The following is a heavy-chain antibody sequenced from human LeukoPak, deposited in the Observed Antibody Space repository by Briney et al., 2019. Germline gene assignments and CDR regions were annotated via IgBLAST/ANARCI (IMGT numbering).Heavy chain of an antibody. J-gene: IGHJ6*02. V-gene: IGHV3-53*01. CDR3: ARNPGVILYGDYIDGMDV. CDR2: IYSGGST. Sequence: GGSLRLSCAASGFTVSSNYMSWVRQAPGKGLEWVSFIYSGGSTYYADSVKGRFTISRDNSKNTLYLQMNSLRAEDTAVYYCARNPGVILYGDYIDGMDVWGQGTTLTVSS. CDR1: GFTVSSNY. D-gene: IGHD4-17*01.